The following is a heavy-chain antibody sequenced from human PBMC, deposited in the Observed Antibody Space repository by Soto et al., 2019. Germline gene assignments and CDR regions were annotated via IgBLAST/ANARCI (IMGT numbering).Heavy chain of an antibody. V-gene: IGHV3-30*18. CDR3: AKDPGLDY. Sequence: QVQLVESGGGVVQPGRSLRLSCAASGFTFSSYGMHWVRQAPGKGLEWVAVISYDGSNKYYADSVKGRFTISRDNSKNTLYLQMNSLRAEDTAVYYCAKDPGLDYWGQGTLVTVSS. J-gene: IGHJ4*02. CDR2: ISYDGSNK. CDR1: GFTFSSYG.